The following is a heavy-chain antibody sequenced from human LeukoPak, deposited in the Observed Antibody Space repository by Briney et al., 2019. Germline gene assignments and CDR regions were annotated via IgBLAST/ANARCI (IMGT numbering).Heavy chain of an antibody. CDR2: ISGSGGST. CDR1: GFTFSSYA. CDR3: AKDQGYCSSTSCYGDAFDI. Sequence: GGSLRLSCAASGFTFSSYAMSWVRHAPGKGLEWVSAISGSGGSTYYADSVKGRFTISRDNSKNTLYLQMNSLRAEDTAVYYCAKDQGYCSSTSCYGDAFDIWGQGTMVTVSS. J-gene: IGHJ3*02. D-gene: IGHD2-2*01. V-gene: IGHV3-23*01.